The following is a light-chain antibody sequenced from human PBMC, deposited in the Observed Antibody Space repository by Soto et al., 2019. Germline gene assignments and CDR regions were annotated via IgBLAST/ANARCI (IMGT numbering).Light chain of an antibody. CDR3: SSYTSSNTLV. Sequence: QPASVSGSPRQSITISCTGTSSDVGAYNYVSWYQQHPGKAPKLMIFEVSDRPSGVSNRFSGSKSGNTASLTISGLQAEDEADYYCSSYTSSNTLVFGGGTKVTVL. CDR1: SSDVGAYNY. CDR2: EVS. V-gene: IGLV2-14*01. J-gene: IGLJ2*01.